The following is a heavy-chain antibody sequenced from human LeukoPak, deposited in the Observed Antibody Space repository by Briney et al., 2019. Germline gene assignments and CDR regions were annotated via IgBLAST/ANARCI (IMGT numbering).Heavy chain of an antibody. CDR1: GGTFSSHT. CDR3: ARGGDGYNYLFDY. J-gene: IGHJ4*02. V-gene: IGHV1-69*02. CDR2: IIPILGIA. Sequence: SVKVSCKASGGTFSSHTISWVRQAPGQGLEWMGRIIPILGIANYAQKFQGRVTITADKSTSTAYMELSSLRSEDTAVYYCARGGDGYNYLFDYWGQGTLVTVSS. D-gene: IGHD5-24*01.